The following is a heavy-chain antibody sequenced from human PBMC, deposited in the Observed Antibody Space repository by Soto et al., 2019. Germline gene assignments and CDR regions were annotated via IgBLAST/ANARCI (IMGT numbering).Heavy chain of an antibody. Sequence: SETLSLTCTVSGGSVSSGSYYWSWIRQPPGKGLEWIGYIYYSGSTNYNPSLKSRVTISVDTSKNQFSLKLSSVTAADTAVYYCARVGGRWFGELSFDYWGQGTLVTVSS. J-gene: IGHJ4*02. V-gene: IGHV4-61*01. D-gene: IGHD3-10*01. CDR1: GGSVSSGSYY. CDR3: ARVGGRWFGELSFDY. CDR2: IYYSGST.